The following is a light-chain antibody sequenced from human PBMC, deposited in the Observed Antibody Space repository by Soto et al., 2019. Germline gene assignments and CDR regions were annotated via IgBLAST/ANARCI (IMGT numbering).Light chain of an antibody. CDR1: QSISTD. CDR2: GAS. Sequence: IVLTQSPCSLSLSTRETASLSCRASQSISTDLAWYQQKPGPAPRLLIYGASTRATGIPARFSGSGSGTDFTLTISSLQSEDFAVYYCQKYNKLLGTFGEGTKVDIK. J-gene: IGKJ4*01. CDR3: QKYNKLLGT. V-gene: IGKV3-15*01.